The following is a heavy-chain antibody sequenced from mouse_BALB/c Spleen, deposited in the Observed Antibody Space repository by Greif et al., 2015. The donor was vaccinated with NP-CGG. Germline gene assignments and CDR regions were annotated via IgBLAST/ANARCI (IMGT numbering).Heavy chain of an antibody. Sequence: VKLMESGAELAKPGASVKMSCKASGYTFTSYWMHWVKQRPGQGLEWIGYINPSTGYAEYNQKFKDKATLTADKSSSTACMQLSSLTSEDSAVYYCARDYDYWYFDVWGAGTTVTVSS. V-gene: IGHV1-7*01. D-gene: IGHD2-4*01. CDR3: ARDYDYWYFDV. CDR1: GYTFTSYW. J-gene: IGHJ1*01. CDR2: INPSTGYA.